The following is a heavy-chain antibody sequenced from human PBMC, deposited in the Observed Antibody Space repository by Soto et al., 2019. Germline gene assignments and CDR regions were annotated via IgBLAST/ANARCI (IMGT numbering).Heavy chain of an antibody. Sequence: SETLSLTCTVSGGSVSSSYYYWGWIRQPPGKGLEWIGNIYYITTTYYNASLKSRVTISVDTTKNQFSLKLSSMTVADTAVYYCATGISLYNWFDPWGQGTLVTVSS. D-gene: IGHD6-13*01. J-gene: IGHJ5*02. V-gene: IGHV4-39*01. CDR3: ATGISLYNWFDP. CDR2: IYYITTT. CDR1: GGSVSSSYYY.